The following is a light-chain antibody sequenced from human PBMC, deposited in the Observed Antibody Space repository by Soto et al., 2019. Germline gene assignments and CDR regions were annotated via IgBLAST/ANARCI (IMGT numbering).Light chain of an antibody. CDR2: KAS. CDR1: QTISSW. CDR3: QHYNSYSEA. V-gene: IGKV1-5*03. J-gene: IGKJ1*01. Sequence: DIQMTQSPSTLSVSVGDRVTITCRASQTISSWLAWYQQKPGKAPKLLIYKASTLKSGVPSRFIGSGSGTEFTLNISSLQPDDFATYYCQHYNSYSEAFGQGTKVELK.